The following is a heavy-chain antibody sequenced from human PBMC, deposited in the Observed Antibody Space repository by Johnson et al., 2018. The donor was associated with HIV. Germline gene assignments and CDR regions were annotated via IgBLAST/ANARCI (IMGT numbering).Heavy chain of an antibody. CDR3: AKGGDYVWGSYRYPDAFDI. CDR2: ISYDGSNK. D-gene: IGHD3-16*02. CDR1: GFTFSTYC. Sequence: QVKLVESGGGVVQPGRSLRLSCAASGFTFSTYCMHWVRQAPGKGLEWVAVISYDGSNKYYTDSVKGRFTISRDNAKNSLYLQMNSLRAEDTAVYYCAKGGDYVWGSYRYPDAFDIWGQGTMVTVSS. J-gene: IGHJ3*02. V-gene: IGHV3-30*06.